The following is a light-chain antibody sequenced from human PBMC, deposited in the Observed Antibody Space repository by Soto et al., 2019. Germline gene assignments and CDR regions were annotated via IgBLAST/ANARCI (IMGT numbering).Light chain of an antibody. CDR3: QQRSNWRGT. V-gene: IGKV3D-20*02. CDR1: QSVSSSS. CDR2: DAS. J-gene: IGKJ5*01. Sequence: EIVLTQSPGTLSLSPGEIATLSCSASQSVSSSSLAWYQQKRGQAPRLLIHDASSRATGIPDRFSGSGSGTDFTLTISRLEPEDFAVYYCQQRSNWRGTFGQATRLEIK.